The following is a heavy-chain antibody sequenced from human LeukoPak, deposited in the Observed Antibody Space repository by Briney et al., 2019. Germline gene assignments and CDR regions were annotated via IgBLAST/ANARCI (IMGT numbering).Heavy chain of an antibody. J-gene: IGHJ3*02. Sequence: GGSLRLSCAASGFTVSSSYMSWVRQAPGKGLEWVSVIYSGGSTYYADSVKGRFTISRDNSKNTLYLQMSSLRAEDTAVYYCARGNYGDYLDNAFDIWGQGTMVTVSS. V-gene: IGHV3-53*01. CDR1: GFTVSSSY. CDR2: IYSGGST. CDR3: ARGNYGDYLDNAFDI. D-gene: IGHD4-17*01.